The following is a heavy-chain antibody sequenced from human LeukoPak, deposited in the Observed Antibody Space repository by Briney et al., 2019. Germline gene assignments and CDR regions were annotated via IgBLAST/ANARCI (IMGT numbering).Heavy chain of an antibody. CDR3: ASTGYSSSWYSSSQYNWFDP. V-gene: IGHV4-59*08. D-gene: IGHD6-13*01. J-gene: IGHJ5*02. CDR1: GGSISSYY. Sequence: SETLSLTCTVSGGSISSYYWSWIRQPPGKGLEWIGYICYSGSTNYNPSLKSRVTISVDTSKNQFSLKLSSVTAADTAVYYCASTGYSSSWYSSSQYNWFDPWGQGTLVTVSS. CDR2: ICYSGST.